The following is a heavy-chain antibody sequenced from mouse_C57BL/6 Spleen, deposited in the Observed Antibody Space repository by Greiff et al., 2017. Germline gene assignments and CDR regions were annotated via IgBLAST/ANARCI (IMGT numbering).Heavy chain of an antibody. V-gene: IGHV5-6*02. J-gene: IGHJ2*01. CDR1: GFTFSSYG. Sequence: EVKLVESGGDLVKPGGSLKLSCAASGFTFSSYGMSWVRQTPDKRLEWVATISSGGSYTYYPDSVKGRFTISRDNAKNTLYLQMSSLKSEDTAMYYCARRPALYFDYWGQGTTLTVSS. CDR3: ARRPALYFDY. CDR2: ISSGGSYT.